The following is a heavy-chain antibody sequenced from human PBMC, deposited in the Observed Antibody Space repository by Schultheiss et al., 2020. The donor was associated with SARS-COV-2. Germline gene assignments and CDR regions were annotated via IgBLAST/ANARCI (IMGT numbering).Heavy chain of an antibody. CDR1: GGSISGYY. D-gene: IGHD4-17*01. Sequence: SETLSLTCTVSGGSISGYYWSWIRQPPGKGLEYIGYIYYSGSTNYNPSLKSRVTISVDTSKNQFSLKLSSVTAADTAVYYCARDQPNDYGDVDWFDPWGQGTLVTVSS. V-gene: IGHV4-59*01. J-gene: IGHJ5*02. CDR3: ARDQPNDYGDVDWFDP. CDR2: IYYSGST.